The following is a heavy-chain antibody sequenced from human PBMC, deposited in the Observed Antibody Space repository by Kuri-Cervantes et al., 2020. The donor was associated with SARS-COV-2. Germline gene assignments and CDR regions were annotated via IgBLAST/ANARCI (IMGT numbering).Heavy chain of an antibody. D-gene: IGHD2-2*02. J-gene: IGHJ4*02. CDR2: ISGSGGST. V-gene: IGHV3-23*01. Sequence: GESLKISCAASGFTFSSYAMSWVRQAPGRGLEWVSAISGSGGSTYYADSVKGRFTISRDNSKNTLYLQMNSLRAEDTAVYYCARDPEYCSSTSCYIAHGDYWGQGTLVTVSS. CDR3: ARDPEYCSSTSCYIAHGDY. CDR1: GFTFSSYA.